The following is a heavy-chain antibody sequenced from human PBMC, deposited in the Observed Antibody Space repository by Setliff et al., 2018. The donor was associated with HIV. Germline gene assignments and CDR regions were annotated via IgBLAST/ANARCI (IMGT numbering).Heavy chain of an antibody. CDR3: ARTVKTTLGDLLSPYYYYMDL. CDR1: GYRISDYA. CDR2: INPYNGNT. D-gene: IGHD3-16*01. V-gene: IGHV1-18*04. J-gene: IGHJ6*03. Sequence: ASVKVSCKSSGYRISDYAVTWVRQAPGQGLDWMGRINPYNGNTNYAKKFQGRITLTTDTSTSTAYMEVRSLRSDDTAVYYCARTVKTTLGDLLSPYYYYMDLWGKGTTVTVFS.